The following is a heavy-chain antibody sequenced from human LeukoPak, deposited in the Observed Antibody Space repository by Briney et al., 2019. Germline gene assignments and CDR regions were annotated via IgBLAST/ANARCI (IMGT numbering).Heavy chain of an antibody. V-gene: IGHV3-49*03. Sequence: PGRSLRLSCTASGFTFGDYAMSWFRQAPGKGLEWVGFIRSKAYGGTTEYAASVKGRFTISRDDSKSIAYLQMNSLKTEDTAVYYCTNPMVRGSTAVDYWGQGTLVTVSS. CDR2: IRSKAYGGTT. CDR3: TNPMVRGSTAVDY. D-gene: IGHD3-10*01. CDR1: GFTFGDYA. J-gene: IGHJ4*02.